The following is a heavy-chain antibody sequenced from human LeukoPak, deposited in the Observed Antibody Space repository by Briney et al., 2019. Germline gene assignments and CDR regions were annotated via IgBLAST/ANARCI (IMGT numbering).Heavy chain of an antibody. CDR2: IYYSGST. J-gene: IGHJ1*01. CDR3: ARPQSGSYDSGYYQH. V-gene: IGHV4-39*01. Sequence: TLSLTCTVSGGSIXXSSYYWGWLRQPPGRGLEWLGSIYYSGSTYYNPSLKSRVTISVDTSKNQCSLKLSSVTAADTAVYYCARPQSGSYDSGYYQHWGQGTLVTVSS. CDR1: GGSIXXSSYY. D-gene: IGHD1-26*01.